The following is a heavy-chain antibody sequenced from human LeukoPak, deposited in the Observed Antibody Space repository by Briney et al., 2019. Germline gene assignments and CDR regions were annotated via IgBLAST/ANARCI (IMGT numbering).Heavy chain of an antibody. J-gene: IGHJ6*03. CDR2: IYYSGST. V-gene: IGHV4-61*01. D-gene: IGHD5-24*01. CDR3: ARGGRWLQLYYYYYMDV. CDR1: GYSISSSYY. Sequence: SETLSLTCTVSGYSISSSYYWSWIRPPPGKGLEWIGYIYYSGSTNYNPSLKSRVTISVDTSKNQFSLKLSSVTAADTAVYYCARGGRWLQLYYYYYMDVWGKGTTVTISS.